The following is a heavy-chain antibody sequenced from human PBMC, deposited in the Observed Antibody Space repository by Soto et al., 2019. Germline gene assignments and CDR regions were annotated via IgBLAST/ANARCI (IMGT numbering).Heavy chain of an antibody. CDR3: ARDQSPYSDYYDESSSETWFDP. CDR2: ISKSGSII. D-gene: IGHD3-22*01. Sequence: QVQLVESGGGLVQPGWSLRLSCAASGFSFSDYYMSWLRQPPGKGLEWVSYISKSGSIIHYSDSVKGRFTICRDNAKNSQELQLKSLRAEDNALYYCARDQSPYSDYYDESSSETWFDPWGQGTLVTVSS. J-gene: IGHJ5*02. CDR1: GFSFSDYY. V-gene: IGHV3-11*01.